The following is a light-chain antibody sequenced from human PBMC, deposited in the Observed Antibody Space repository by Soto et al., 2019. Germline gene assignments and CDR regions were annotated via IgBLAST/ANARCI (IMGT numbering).Light chain of an antibody. CDR3: SSYTSSNSDV. CDR2: DVS. J-gene: IGLJ1*01. Sequence: QSALTQPASVSGSPGQWITISCTGTSSDFNTYNSVSWYQQYPGKAPKLMIHDVSNRPSGVSSRFSGSKSGNTASLTISGLQAEDEADYYCSSYTSSNSDVFGSGTKVTVL. V-gene: IGLV2-14*01. CDR1: SSDFNTYNS.